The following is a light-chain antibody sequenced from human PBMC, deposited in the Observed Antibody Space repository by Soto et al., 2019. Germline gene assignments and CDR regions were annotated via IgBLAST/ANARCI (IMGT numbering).Light chain of an antibody. CDR2: GAS. CDR1: QSVDSK. V-gene: IGKV3-15*01. Sequence: EIVMTQSPATLSVSPGERATLSCRASQSVDSKLAWYQQKPGQGPRLLIYGASSRATGIPARFSGSGSGTEFTLTISSLQSEDFAVYYCQHYSTWLLTFGHGTKVEIK. CDR3: QHYSTWLLT. J-gene: IGKJ1*01.